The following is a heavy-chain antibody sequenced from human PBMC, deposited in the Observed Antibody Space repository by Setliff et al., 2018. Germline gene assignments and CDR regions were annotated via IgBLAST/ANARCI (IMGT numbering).Heavy chain of an antibody. CDR1: GYSISSGYY. V-gene: IGHV4-38-2*01. CDR3: ARHFSSSWYFDY. CDR2: IHHSGST. Sequence: SETLSLTCAVSGYSISSGYYWGWIRQPPGKGLELIGYIHHSGSTYYNPSLKSRVTISADTSKNQFSLTLTSVAATDAAVYYCARHFSSSWYFDYWGQGTQVTVSS. J-gene: IGHJ4*02. D-gene: IGHD6-13*01.